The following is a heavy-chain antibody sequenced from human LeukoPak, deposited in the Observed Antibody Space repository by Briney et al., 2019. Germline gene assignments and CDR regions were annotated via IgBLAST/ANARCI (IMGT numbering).Heavy chain of an antibody. CDR1: GGSINNYY. CDR3: ARAPVTVKDSFDI. J-gene: IGHJ3*02. V-gene: IGHV4-4*07. CDR2: IFTSGST. Sequence: SETLSLTCTLSGGSINNYYWSWIRQPAGKGLEWIGRIFTSGSTNYNASLKSRVTMSVDTSKNQFSLKLRSMTAADTAVYYCARAPVTVKDSFDIWGQGTMVTVSS. D-gene: IGHD4-11*01.